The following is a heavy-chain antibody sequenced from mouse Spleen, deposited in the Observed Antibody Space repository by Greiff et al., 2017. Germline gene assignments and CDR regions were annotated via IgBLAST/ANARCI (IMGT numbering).Heavy chain of an antibody. D-gene: IGHD4-1*01. J-gene: IGHJ4*01. CDR3: ARTNWVLYAMDY. Sequence: EVQVVESGGGLVKPGGSLKLSCAASGFTFSDYGMHWVRQAPEKGLEWVAYISSGSSTIYYADTVKGRFTISRDNPKNTLFLQMTSLRSEDTAMYYCARTNWVLYAMDYWGQGTSVTVSS. CDR1: GFTFSDYG. CDR2: ISSGSSTI. V-gene: IGHV5-17*01.